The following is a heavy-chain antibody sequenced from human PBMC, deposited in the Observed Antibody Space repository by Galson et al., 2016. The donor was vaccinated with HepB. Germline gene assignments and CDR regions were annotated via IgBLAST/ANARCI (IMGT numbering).Heavy chain of an antibody. CDR1: GLTSTGYA. CDR2: ISYDGSNK. V-gene: IGHV3-30*04. CDR3: ARVGFGRSYGQGFDY. Sequence: SLRLSCAASGLTSTGYAIHWVRQAPGKGLEWVAVISYDGSNKYYADSVKGRFTISRDDSKNTLYLQMDSLRPEDTAVYYCARVGFGRSYGQGFDYWGQGTLVTVSS. D-gene: IGHD3-16*01. J-gene: IGHJ4*02.